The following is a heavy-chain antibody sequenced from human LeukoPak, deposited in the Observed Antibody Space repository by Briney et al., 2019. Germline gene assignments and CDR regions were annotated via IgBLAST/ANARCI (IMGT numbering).Heavy chain of an antibody. V-gene: IGHV1-18*01. D-gene: IGHD3-10*01. CDR3: ARDTALIITPGGPDY. CDR1: GYIFPSYG. CDR2: ISAYNGDT. J-gene: IGHJ4*02. Sequence: GASVNVSCKASGYIFPSYGISWVRQAPGQGLEWMGWISAYNGDTKYAQNLQGRVTLTTDTSTGTAYMELRSLTSDDTALYYCARDTALIITPGGPDYWGRGTLITVSS.